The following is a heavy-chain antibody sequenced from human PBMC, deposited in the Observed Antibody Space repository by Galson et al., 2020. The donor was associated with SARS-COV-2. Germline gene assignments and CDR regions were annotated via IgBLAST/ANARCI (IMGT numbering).Heavy chain of an antibody. CDR1: GLSFRNDA. D-gene: IGHD3-3*01. J-gene: IGHJ4*02. CDR3: AKVGEGVTIFGVVIIDYYFDY. V-gene: IGHV3-23*01. CDR2: ISGSGGNT. Sequence: RGSLSLSCAAAGLSFRNDARSWVRQAPGRGLEWVSAISGSGGNTYYAASAQGRFTISRDNSKNTLYLQMNSLRAEDTAVYYCAKVGEGVTIFGVVIIDYYFDYWGQGTLVTVSS.